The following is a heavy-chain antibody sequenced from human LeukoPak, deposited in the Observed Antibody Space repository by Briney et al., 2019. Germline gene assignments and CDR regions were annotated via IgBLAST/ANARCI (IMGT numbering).Heavy chain of an antibody. J-gene: IGHJ1*01. Sequence: PSETLSLTCAVSGGSISSSNWGSWVRQPPGKGLEWFGEIYHSGSTNYNPSLKSRVTISVDKSKNQFSLKLSSVTAADTAVYYCARGMGQWPYPEYFQHWGQGTLVTVSS. CDR2: IYHSGST. CDR3: ARGMGQWPYPEYFQH. CDR1: GGSISSSNW. V-gene: IGHV4-4*02. D-gene: IGHD6-19*01.